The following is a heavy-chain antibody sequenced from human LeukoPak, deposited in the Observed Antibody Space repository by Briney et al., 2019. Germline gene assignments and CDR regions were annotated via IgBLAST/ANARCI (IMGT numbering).Heavy chain of an antibody. CDR3: AGAIGYFDY. D-gene: IGHD2-21*01. CDR1: GPTFGSHA. V-gene: IGHV3-30*03. Sequence: PGRSLRLSCAASGPTFGSHAMHWVRQAPGKGLEWVGVISPDGSNQYYIDSVKGRFTISRDNSKNTLYLQMNSLRTEDTAVYYCAGAIGYFDYWGQGTLVTVSS. CDR2: ISPDGSNQ. J-gene: IGHJ4*02.